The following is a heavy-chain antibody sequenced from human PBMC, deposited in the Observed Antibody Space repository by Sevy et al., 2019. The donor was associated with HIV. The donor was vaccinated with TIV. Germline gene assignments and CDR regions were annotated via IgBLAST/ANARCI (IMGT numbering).Heavy chain of an antibody. CDR2: ISSRSTYT. CDR1: GFTFSSYS. Sequence: GGSLRLSCAASGFTFSSYSMNWVRQAPGKGLEWVLSISSRSTYTHYADSVKGRFTISRDNAENSLYLQMNSLRAEDTAVYYCARGVVAAADPFFDYWGQGTLVTVSS. CDR3: ARGVVAAADPFFDY. J-gene: IGHJ4*02. V-gene: IGHV3-21*01. D-gene: IGHD2-15*01.